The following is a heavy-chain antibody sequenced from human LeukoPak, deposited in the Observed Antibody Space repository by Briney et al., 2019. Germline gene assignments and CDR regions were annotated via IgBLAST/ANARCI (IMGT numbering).Heavy chain of an antibody. D-gene: IGHD5-18*01. V-gene: IGHV3-7*01. Sequence: PGGSLRLSCAASGFTFSRYWMSWVRQAPGKGLEWVANIKQDGSEKYYVDSVKGRFTISRDNAKNALYLQMNSLRAEDTAVYYCARGTQLWLRGYYHYYMDVWGKGTTVTVSS. CDR2: IKQDGSEK. J-gene: IGHJ6*03. CDR1: GFTFSRYW. CDR3: ARGTQLWLRGYYHYYMDV.